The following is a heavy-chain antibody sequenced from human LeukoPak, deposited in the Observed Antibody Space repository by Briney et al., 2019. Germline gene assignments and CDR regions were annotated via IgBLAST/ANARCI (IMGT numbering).Heavy chain of an antibody. Sequence: GGSLRLSCAASGFTFSSYSMNWVRQAPGKGLEWVSYISSSGSTIYYADSVKGRFTISRDNAKNSLYLQMNSLRAEDTAVYYCARYFRGVRENYYYMDVWGKGTTVTVSS. V-gene: IGHV3-48*04. CDR3: ARYFRGVRENYYYMDV. D-gene: IGHD3-10*02. CDR1: GFTFSSYS. CDR2: ISSSGSTI. J-gene: IGHJ6*03.